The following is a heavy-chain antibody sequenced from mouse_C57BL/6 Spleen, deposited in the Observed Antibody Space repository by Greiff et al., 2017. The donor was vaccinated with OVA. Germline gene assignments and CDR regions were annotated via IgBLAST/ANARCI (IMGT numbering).Heavy chain of an antibody. V-gene: IGHV1-72*01. CDR1: GYTFTSYW. D-gene: IGHD1-1*01. CDR2: IDPNSGGT. J-gene: IGHJ3*01. Sequence: LVESGAELVKPGASVKLSCKASGYTFTSYWMHWVKQRPGRGLEWIGRIDPNSGGTKYNEKFKSKATLTVDKPSSTAYMQLSSLTSEDSAVYYCARPYYYGSSPWFAYWGQGTLVTVSA. CDR3: ARPYYYGSSPWFAY.